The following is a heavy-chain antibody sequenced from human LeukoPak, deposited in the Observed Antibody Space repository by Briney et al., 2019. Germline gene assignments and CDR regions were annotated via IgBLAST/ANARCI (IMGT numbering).Heavy chain of an antibody. CDR2: ISSDNGYT. CDR3: ARAGSGRYYYYMDV. Sequence: ASVKVSCKASGYTFAIYGISWVGQARGQGLEWMGWISSDNGYTNYAQKFQGRVTMTTDTSTNTAYMELRSLRSDDTAVYYCARAGSGRYYYYMDVWGKGTTVTVSS. CDR1: GYTFAIYG. J-gene: IGHJ6*03. D-gene: IGHD3-10*01. V-gene: IGHV1-18*04.